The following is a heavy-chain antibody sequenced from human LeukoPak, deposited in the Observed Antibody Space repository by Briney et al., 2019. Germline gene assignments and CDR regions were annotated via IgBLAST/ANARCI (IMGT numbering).Heavy chain of an antibody. CDR3: TRGSSGRRDY. CDR2: MNPNSGNT. V-gene: IGHV1-8*01. CDR1: GYTFTTCD. J-gene: IGHJ4*02. D-gene: IGHD6-19*01. Sequence: ASVKVSCKASGYTFTTCDINWVRQATGQGLEWLGWMNPNSGNTGYAQSFQGRVTMIRDTSISTAYMELSNLRSEDTAIYYCTRGSSGRRDYWGQGTLVTVSS.